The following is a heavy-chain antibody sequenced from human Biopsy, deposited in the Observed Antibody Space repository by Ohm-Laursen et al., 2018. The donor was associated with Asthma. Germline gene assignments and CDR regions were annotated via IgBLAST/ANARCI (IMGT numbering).Heavy chain of an antibody. J-gene: IGHJ4*02. CDR3: SRDRGESGYDFGRYDY. D-gene: IGHD5-12*01. CDR1: GFSFSEFV. V-gene: IGHV3-21*01. Sequence: SLRLSCAASGFSFSEFVMHWVRQAPGKGLEWVSSISSTSTYVYYADSVKGRFTISRDNAKNSLYLQMSSLRAEDTAVYYCSRDRGESGYDFGRYDYWGQGTLVTVSS. CDR2: ISSTSTYV.